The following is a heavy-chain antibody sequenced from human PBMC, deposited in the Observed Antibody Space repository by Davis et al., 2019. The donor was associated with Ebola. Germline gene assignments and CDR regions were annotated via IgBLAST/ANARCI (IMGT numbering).Heavy chain of an antibody. D-gene: IGHD2-2*01. Sequence: ASVQVSCKASGYTFTTYNINWLRQAPGQGLEWVGWSNTYNGNTNYAPDFQGRVTMTTDTSTNTAYMDLRNLDFDDTAVYYCARVSSREYCSSTSCFDFWGQGTLVTVSS. V-gene: IGHV1-18*04. J-gene: IGHJ4*03. CDR1: GYTFTTYN. CDR3: ARVSSREYCSSTSCFDF. CDR2: SNTYNGNT.